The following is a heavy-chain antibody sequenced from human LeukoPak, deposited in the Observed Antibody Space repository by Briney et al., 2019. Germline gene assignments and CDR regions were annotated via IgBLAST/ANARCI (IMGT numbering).Heavy chain of an antibody. J-gene: IGHJ3*02. D-gene: IGHD3-16*02. CDR2: IYYSGST. V-gene: IGHV4-30-4*01. Sequence: SETLSLTRTVSGGSISSGDYYWSWIRQPPGKGLEWIGYIYYSGSTYYNPSLKSRVTISVDTSKNQFSLKLSSVTAADTAVYYCASTFYDYVWGSYRYSHAFDIWGQGTMVTVSS. CDR1: GGSISSGDYY. CDR3: ASTFYDYVWGSYRYSHAFDI.